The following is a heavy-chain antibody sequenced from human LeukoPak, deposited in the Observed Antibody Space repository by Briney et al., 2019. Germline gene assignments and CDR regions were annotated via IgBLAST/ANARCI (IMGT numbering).Heavy chain of an antibody. V-gene: IGHV3-7*01. CDR2: IKQDGSEK. Sequence: GRSLRLSCAVSGFSGSGYWMTWVRQAPGKGLEWVANIKQDGSEKNYVDSVKGRFTISRDNAENSLFLQMNSLRVEDTAVYYCAREWQGGIAAAGTRIEGDYWGQGTLVAVSS. J-gene: IGHJ4*02. CDR1: GFSGSGYW. CDR3: AREWQGGIAAAGTRIEGDY. D-gene: IGHD6-13*01.